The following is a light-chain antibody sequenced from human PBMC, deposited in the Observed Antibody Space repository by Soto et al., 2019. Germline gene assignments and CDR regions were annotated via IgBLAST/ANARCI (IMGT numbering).Light chain of an antibody. CDR3: QQYGSSSFT. Sequence: ELVLTQSPGTLSLSPGERATLSCRASQSVTNNYLAWYQQKPGQAPRLLIYDAFSWATDIPDRFSGSGSGADFTLTISRLEPEDFAVYYCQQYGSSSFTFGPGTKVDIK. CDR2: DAF. J-gene: IGKJ3*01. V-gene: IGKV3-20*01. CDR1: QSVTNNY.